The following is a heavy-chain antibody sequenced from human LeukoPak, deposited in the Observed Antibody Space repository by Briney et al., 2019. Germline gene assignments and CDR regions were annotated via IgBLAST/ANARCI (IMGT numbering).Heavy chain of an antibody. Sequence: ASVKVSCKASGYTFTSYGISWVRQAPGQGLEWTGWISAYNGNTNYAQKLQGRVTMTRDTSTSTVYMELSSLRSEDTAVYYCARGHYYGSGSYYPPDYYYYGMDVWGQGTTVTVSS. J-gene: IGHJ6*02. CDR3: ARGHYYGSGSYYPPDYYYYGMDV. CDR2: ISAYNGNT. CDR1: GYTFTSYG. V-gene: IGHV1-18*01. D-gene: IGHD3-10*01.